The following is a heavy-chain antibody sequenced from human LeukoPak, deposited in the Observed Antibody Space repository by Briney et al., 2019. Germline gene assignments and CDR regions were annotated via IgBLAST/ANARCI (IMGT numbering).Heavy chain of an antibody. V-gene: IGHV1-18*01. CDR3: ARDIPLLFRYYYDSSGYKPFDY. Sequence: ASVKVSCKASGYTFTSYGISRVRQAPGQGLEWMGWISAYNGNTNYAQKLQGRVTMTTDTSTSTAYMELRSLRSDDTAVYYCARDIPLLFRYYYDSSGYKPFDYWGQGTLVTVSS. J-gene: IGHJ4*02. CDR2: ISAYNGNT. CDR1: GYTFTSYG. D-gene: IGHD3-22*01.